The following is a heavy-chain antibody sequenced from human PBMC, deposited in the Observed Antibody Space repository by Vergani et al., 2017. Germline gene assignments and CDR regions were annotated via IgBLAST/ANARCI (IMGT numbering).Heavy chain of an antibody. Sequence: EVQLVESGGGLVKPGGSLRLSCAASGFTFSSYSMNWVRQAPGKGLEWVSSISSSSSYIYYADSVKGRFTISRDNAKNSLYLQMNSLRAEDTAVYYCARMDIVAYYYYYTDVWGKGTTVTVSS. CDR1: GFTFSSYS. CDR2: ISSSSSYI. J-gene: IGHJ6*03. CDR3: ARMDIVAYYYYYTDV. D-gene: IGHD5-12*01. V-gene: IGHV3-21*01.